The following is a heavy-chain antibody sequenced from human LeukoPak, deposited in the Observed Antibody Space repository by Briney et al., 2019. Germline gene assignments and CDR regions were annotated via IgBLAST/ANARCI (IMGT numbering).Heavy chain of an antibody. CDR2: ISSNGGST. Sequence: GGSLRLSCAASGFTFSSYAMHWVRQAPGKGLEYVSAISSNGGSTYYANSVKGRFTISRDNSKNTLYLQMGSPRAEDMAVYYCARESGGSYSRAARYFQHWGQGTLVTVSS. CDR1: GFTFSSYA. J-gene: IGHJ1*01. V-gene: IGHV3-64*01. D-gene: IGHD1-26*01. CDR3: ARESGGSYSRAARYFQH.